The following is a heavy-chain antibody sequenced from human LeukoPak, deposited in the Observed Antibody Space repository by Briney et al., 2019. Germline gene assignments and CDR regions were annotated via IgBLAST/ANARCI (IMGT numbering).Heavy chain of an antibody. CDR1: GFTFSSYW. V-gene: IGHV3-7*01. J-gene: IGHJ4*02. CDR2: IKQDGSEK. D-gene: IGHD3-22*01. CDR3: AGAHYDSSSGPDY. Sequence: PGGSLRLSCAASGFTFSSYWMSWVRQAPGKGLEWVANIKQDGSEKYYVDSVKGRFTISRDNAKNSLYLQMNSLRAEDTAVYYCAGAHYDSSSGPDYWGQGTLVTVSS.